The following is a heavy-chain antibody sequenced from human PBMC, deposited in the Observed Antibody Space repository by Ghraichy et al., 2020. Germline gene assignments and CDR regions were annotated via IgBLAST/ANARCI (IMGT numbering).Heavy chain of an antibody. CDR2: IYYSGST. CDR3: ARDLKDDSGSSGYYAFDI. V-gene: IGHV4-59*01. D-gene: IGHD3-22*01. J-gene: IGHJ3*02. Sequence: SETLSLTCSVSGGSISPYFWSWIRQPPGKGLEWIGYIYYSGSTNYNPSLKSRVTMSVDMSKNQFSLKLTSVTAADTAVYYCARDLKDDSGSSGYYAFDIWGQGTMVTVSS. CDR1: GGSISPYF.